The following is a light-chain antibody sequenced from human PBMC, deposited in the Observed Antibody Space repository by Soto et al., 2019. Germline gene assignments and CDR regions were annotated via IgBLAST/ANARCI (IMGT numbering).Light chain of an antibody. CDR3: QQYAGSTRT. J-gene: IGKJ2*01. Sequence: EMVLTQSPGTLSLSPVDTATVSCRASQSVRSTFLAWYQHKPGQAPSLLIHDAYSRATGIPDRFSGSGSDRDFTLTISRLEPEDCAVYYCQQYAGSTRTFGQGTKLEIK. CDR2: DAY. CDR1: QSVRSTF. V-gene: IGKV3-20*01.